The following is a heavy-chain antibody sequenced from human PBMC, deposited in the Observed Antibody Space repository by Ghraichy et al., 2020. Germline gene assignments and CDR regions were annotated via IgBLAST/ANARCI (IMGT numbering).Heavy chain of an antibody. J-gene: IGHJ4*02. Sequence: GGSLRLSCAASGFTFSSYAMSWVRQAPGKGLEWVSTISISGGSAYYADSVKGRFTISRDISKNTLYLQMNSLRAEDTAVYYCAKKIRISGIYSFWGQGTRVTVFS. D-gene: IGHD1-26*01. CDR3: AKKIRISGIYSF. CDR2: ISISGGSA. V-gene: IGHV3-23*01. CDR1: GFTFSSYA.